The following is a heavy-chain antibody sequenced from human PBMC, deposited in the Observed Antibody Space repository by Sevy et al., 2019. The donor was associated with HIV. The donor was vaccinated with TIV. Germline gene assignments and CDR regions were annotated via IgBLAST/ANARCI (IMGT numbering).Heavy chain of an antibody. D-gene: IGHD6-13*01. J-gene: IGHJ6*02. CDR2: IKQDGSEK. CDR1: GFTFSSYW. CDR3: ARSLDSSSWSRYYYYYGMDV. V-gene: IGHV3-7*01. Sequence: GGYLRLSCAASGFTFSSYWMSWVRQAPGKGLEWVANIKQDGSEKYYVDSVKGRFTISRDNAKNSLYLQMNSLRAEDTAVYYCARSLDSSSWSRYYYYYGMDVWGHGTTVTVSS.